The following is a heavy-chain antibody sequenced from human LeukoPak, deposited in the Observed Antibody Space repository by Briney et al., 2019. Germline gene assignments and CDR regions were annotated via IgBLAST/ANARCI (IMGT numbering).Heavy chain of an antibody. CDR2: ISADSGNT. J-gene: IGHJ5*02. Sequence: ASVRVSCKASGYNFGIFGISWVRQAPGQGLEGMGGISADSGNTNYAQNLQGRVTMTTDTSTSTAYMELRSLRSDDTAVYYCARVGVVVPAAWFDPWGQGTLVTVSS. V-gene: IGHV1-18*01. CDR1: GYNFGIFG. CDR3: ARVGVVVPAAWFDP. D-gene: IGHD2-2*01.